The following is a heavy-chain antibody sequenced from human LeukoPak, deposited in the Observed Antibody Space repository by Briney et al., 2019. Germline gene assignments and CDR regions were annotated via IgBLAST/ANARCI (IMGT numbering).Heavy chain of an antibody. CDR2: IYTSGST. CDR1: GGSISSYY. Sequence: KPSETLSLTCTVSGGSISSYYWSWIRQPAGKGLEWIGRIYTSGSTNYNPSLKSRVTMSVDTSKNQFSLKLSSVTAADTAVYYCARERGSSWDDAFDIWGQGTMVTVSS. CDR3: ARERGSSWDDAFDI. D-gene: IGHD6-13*01. J-gene: IGHJ3*02. V-gene: IGHV4-4*07.